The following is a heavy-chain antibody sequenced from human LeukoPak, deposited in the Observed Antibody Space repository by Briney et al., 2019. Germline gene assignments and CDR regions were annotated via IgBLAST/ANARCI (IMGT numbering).Heavy chain of an antibody. V-gene: IGHV3-23*01. Sequence: GGSLRLSCAASVFTFSSYAMSSVRQAPGKGLEWVSGISGSGGSTYSADSVKGRFTISRDNSKNTLYLQMNSLRAEDTAVYYCAKVSWSYSSLYYLDYWGQGTLVTVSS. CDR3: AKVSWSYSSLYYLDY. CDR1: VFTFSSYA. D-gene: IGHD1-26*01. J-gene: IGHJ4*02. CDR2: ISGSGGST.